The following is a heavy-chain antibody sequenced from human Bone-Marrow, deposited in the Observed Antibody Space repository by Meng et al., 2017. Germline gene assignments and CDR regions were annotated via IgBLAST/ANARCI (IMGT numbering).Heavy chain of an antibody. CDR1: GYTLTELS. CDR2: FDPEDGET. D-gene: IGHD3-22*01. Sequence: ASVKVSCKVSGYTLTELSMHWVRQAPGKGLEWMGGFDPEDGETIYAQKFQGRVTMTEDTSTDTAYMEPSSLRSEDTAVYYCATILVVPHAFDIWGQGTMVTVSS. J-gene: IGHJ3*02. CDR3: ATILVVPHAFDI. V-gene: IGHV1-24*01.